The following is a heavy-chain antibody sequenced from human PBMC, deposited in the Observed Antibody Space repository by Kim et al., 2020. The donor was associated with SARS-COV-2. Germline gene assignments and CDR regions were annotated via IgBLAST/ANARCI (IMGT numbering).Heavy chain of an antibody. D-gene: IGHD6-19*01. J-gene: IGHJ4*02. Sequence: SETLSLTCTVSSDSISSYYCSWIRQFPGKGLEWIGYIYYSGSTNYNPSLNSRVTMSWDTSKNQFFLELTSVTDADTAVYYCARCEGRGGWHQFDYWGQG. V-gene: IGHV4-59*01. CDR3: ARCEGRGGWHQFDY. CDR1: SDSISSYY. CDR2: IYYSGST.